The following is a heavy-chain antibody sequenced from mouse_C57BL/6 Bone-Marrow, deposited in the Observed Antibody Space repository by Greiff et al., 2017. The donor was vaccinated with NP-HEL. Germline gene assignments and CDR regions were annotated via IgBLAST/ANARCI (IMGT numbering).Heavy chain of an antibody. CDR2: IHPNSGST. CDR1: GYTFTSYW. Sequence: QVQLQQPGAELVKPGASVKLSCKASGYTFTSYWMHWVKQRPGQGLEWIGMIHPNSGSTNYNEKFKSKATLTVDKSSSTAYMQRSSLSSEDSAVYYCARSGSYYYGSSYRYFDVWGTGTTVTVSS. V-gene: IGHV1-64*01. J-gene: IGHJ1*03. CDR3: ARSGSYYYGSSYRYFDV. D-gene: IGHD1-1*01.